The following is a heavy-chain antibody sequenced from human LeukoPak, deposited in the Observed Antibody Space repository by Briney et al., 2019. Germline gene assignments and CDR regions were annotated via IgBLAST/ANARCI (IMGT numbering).Heavy chain of an antibody. Sequence: GASVKVSCKASGYTFTNYAMHWVRQAPGQRLEWVGWINAGNGNTKYSQKFQGRVTITRDTSASTTYMELSSLRSEDTAVYYCARDIYDSVWGNYRYLFDYWGQGTLVTVSS. V-gene: IGHV1-3*01. CDR1: GYTFTNYA. CDR3: ARDIYDSVWGNYRYLFDY. CDR2: INAGNGNT. J-gene: IGHJ4*02. D-gene: IGHD3-16*02.